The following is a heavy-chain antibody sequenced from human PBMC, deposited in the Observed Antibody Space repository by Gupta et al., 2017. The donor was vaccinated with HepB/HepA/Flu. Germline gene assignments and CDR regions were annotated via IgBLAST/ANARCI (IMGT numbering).Heavy chain of an antibody. Sequence: EVHLVESGGGLVQPGGSLRLSCASSGFTFRNYGMSWVRHSPGEGLEWVAIMNQDGTEKNYVDSVKGRFTISRDNAKNSLYLQMNNLRAEDTALYYCARRSCYNHLTDYFNFDYWGQGILVTVSS. CDR2: MNQDGTEK. CDR3: ARRSCYNHLTDYFNFDY. D-gene: IGHD5-24*01. J-gene: IGHJ4*02. CDR1: GFTFRNYG. V-gene: IGHV3-7*01.